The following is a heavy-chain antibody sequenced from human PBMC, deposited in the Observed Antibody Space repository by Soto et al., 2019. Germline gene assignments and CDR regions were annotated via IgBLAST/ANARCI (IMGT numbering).Heavy chain of an antibody. J-gene: IGHJ4*02. CDR2: ISGSGGST. Sequence: PGGSLRLSCAASGFTFSSYAMSWVRQAPGKGLEWGSAISGSGGSTYYADSVKGRFTISRDNSKNTLYLQMNSLRAEDTAVYYCAKVKQSYYDFWSGPEPGIFDYWGKGTLVPVYS. D-gene: IGHD3-3*01. CDR3: AKVKQSYYDFWSGPEPGIFDY. CDR1: GFTFSSYA. V-gene: IGHV3-23*01.